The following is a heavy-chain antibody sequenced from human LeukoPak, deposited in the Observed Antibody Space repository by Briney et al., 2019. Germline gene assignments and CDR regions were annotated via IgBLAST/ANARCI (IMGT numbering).Heavy chain of an antibody. Sequence: SETLSLTCTVSGGSISSYYWSWIRQPPGKGLEWIGYIHYSGSTNYNPSLKSRVTISVDTSKNQFSLKLSSVTAADTAVYYCARGVRYYDSSGYYWAFDVWGQGTMVTVSS. CDR3: ARGVRYYDSSGYYWAFDV. J-gene: IGHJ3*01. CDR1: GGSISSYY. D-gene: IGHD3-22*01. V-gene: IGHV4-59*01. CDR2: IHYSGST.